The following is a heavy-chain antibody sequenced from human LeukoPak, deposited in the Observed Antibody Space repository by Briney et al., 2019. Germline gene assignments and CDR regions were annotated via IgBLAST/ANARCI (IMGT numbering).Heavy chain of an antibody. J-gene: IGHJ3*02. D-gene: IGHD6-13*01. Sequence: ASVKVSCKASGYTFTGYYMHWVRQAPGQGLEWMGWINPNSGGTNYAQKFQGRVTMTRDTSISTAYMELRRLRSDDTAVYYCASTNWVGPIAGDAFDIWGQGTMVTVSS. CDR2: INPNSGGT. CDR3: ASTNWVGPIAGDAFDI. V-gene: IGHV1-2*02. CDR1: GYTFTGYY.